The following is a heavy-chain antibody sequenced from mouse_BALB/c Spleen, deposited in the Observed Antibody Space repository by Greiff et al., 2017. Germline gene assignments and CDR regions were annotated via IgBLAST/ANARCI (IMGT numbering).Heavy chain of an antibody. J-gene: IGHJ4*01. CDR1: GFTFTDYY. CDR2: IRNKANGYTT. Sequence: DVQLVESGGGLVQPGGSLRLSCATSGFTFTDYYMSWVRQPPGKALEWLGFIRNKANGYTTEYSASVKGRFTISRDNSQSILYLQMNTLRAEDSATYYCARALMDYWGQGTSVTVSS. CDR3: ARALMDY. V-gene: IGHV7-3*02.